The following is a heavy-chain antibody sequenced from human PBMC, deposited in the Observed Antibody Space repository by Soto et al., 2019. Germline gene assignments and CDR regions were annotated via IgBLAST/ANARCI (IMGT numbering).Heavy chain of an antibody. V-gene: IGHV3-30*18. CDR1: GFIFNSYD. J-gene: IGHJ4*02. Sequence: QVQLIESGGGVVQPGRSLRLSCAASGFIFNSYDMHWVRQAPGKGLEWVAFLSHDGSKRFYADSLKGRITMSRDDFNNALYLEVHSLGPEDTAVYYCAKGLIGYCGGSTCNIFQSWGQGTLVTVSS. D-gene: IGHD2-2*01. CDR2: LSHDGSKR. CDR3: AKGLIGYCGGSTCNIFQS.